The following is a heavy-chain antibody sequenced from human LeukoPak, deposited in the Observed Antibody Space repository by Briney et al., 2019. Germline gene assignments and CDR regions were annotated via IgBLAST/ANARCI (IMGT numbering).Heavy chain of an antibody. D-gene: IGHD3-10*01. Sequence: GGSLRLSCAASGFTFSSYAMHWVRQAPGKGLEYVSAISSNGGSTYYANSVKGRFTISRDNSKNTLYLQMGRLRAEDMAVYYCARVGPGARYGSGSYSLQNAFDIWGQGTMVTVSS. CDR2: ISSNGGST. V-gene: IGHV3-64*01. CDR3: ARVGPGARYGSGSYSLQNAFDI. J-gene: IGHJ3*02. CDR1: GFTFSSYA.